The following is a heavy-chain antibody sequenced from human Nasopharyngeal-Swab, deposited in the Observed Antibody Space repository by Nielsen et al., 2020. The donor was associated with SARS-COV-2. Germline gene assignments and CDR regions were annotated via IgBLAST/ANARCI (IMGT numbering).Heavy chain of an antibody. D-gene: IGHD4-11*01. CDR2: MNPDGDKI. CDR1: GFTFSSYW. CDR3: ARDKAYSTYDY. J-gene: IGHJ4*02. V-gene: IGHV3-7*03. Sequence: GESLKISCAASGFTFSSYWMSWVRQAPGKGLEWVANMNPDGDKIYYADSVKGRFTMSRNNAENSLYLQMNSLRAEDTAVYYCARDKAYSTYDYWGQGTLVTVSS.